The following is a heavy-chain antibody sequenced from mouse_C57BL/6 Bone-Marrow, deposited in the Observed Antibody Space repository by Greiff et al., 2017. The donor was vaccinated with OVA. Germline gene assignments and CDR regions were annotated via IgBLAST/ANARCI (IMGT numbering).Heavy chain of an antibody. J-gene: IGHJ3*01. D-gene: IGHD2-1*01. CDR3: TREGIYYGNYDWFAY. V-gene: IGHV1-5*01. Sequence: VQLQQSGTVLARPGASVKMSCKTSGYTFTSYWMHWVKQRPGQGLEWIGAIYPGNSDTSYNQKFKGKAKLTAVTSASTAYMELSSLTNEDSAVYYWTREGIYYGNYDWFAYWGQGTLVTVSA. CDR1: GYTFTSYW. CDR2: IYPGNSDT.